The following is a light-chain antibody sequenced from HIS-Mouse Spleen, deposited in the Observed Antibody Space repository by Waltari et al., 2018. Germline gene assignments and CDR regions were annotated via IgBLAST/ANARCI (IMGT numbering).Light chain of an antibody. CDR3: QSYDSSLSGYNYV. J-gene: IGLJ1*01. Sequence: QSVLTQPPSVSGAPGQRVTISCTGSSSNIGAGYDVHWYQQLPGTAPKLLIYGTRNRPSGGPDRFSGSKSGTSASLAITGLQAEDEADYYCQSYDSSLSGYNYVFGTGTKVTVL. CDR1: SSNIGAGYD. CDR2: GTR. V-gene: IGLV1-40*01.